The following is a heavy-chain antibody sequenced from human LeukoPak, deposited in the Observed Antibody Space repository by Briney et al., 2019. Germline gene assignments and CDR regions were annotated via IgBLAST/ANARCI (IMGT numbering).Heavy chain of an antibody. V-gene: IGHV3-23*01. CDR3: AKTTVGYSSGRYPGWPADC. Sequence: GRSLRLSCAASGFTFNTYDIYWVRQAPGKGLEWVSGICGSGGCTYYADSVKGRFTISRDNSKNTVYLQMNSLTADDTAVYYCAKTTVGYSSGRYPGWPADCWGQGTLVTVSP. J-gene: IGHJ4*02. D-gene: IGHD6-19*01. CDR2: ICGSGGCT. CDR1: GFTFNTYD.